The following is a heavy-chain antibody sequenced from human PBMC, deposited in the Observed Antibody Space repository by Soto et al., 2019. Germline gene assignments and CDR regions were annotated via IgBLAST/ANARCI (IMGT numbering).Heavy chain of an antibody. CDR1: GGSISSYY. CDR3: ARHCSSTSCYDNWFDP. J-gene: IGHJ5*02. Sequence: SETLSLTCTVSGGSISSYYWSWIRQPPGKGLEWIGYIYYSGSTNYNPSLKSRVTISVDTSKNQFSLKLSSVTAADTAVYYCARHCSSTSCYDNWFDPWGQGTLVTAPQ. D-gene: IGHD2-2*01. CDR2: IYYSGST. V-gene: IGHV4-59*01.